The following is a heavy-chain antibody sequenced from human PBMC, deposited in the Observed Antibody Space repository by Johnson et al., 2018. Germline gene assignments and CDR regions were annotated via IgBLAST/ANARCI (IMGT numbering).Heavy chain of an antibody. CDR3: ASRGDYGAFDI. D-gene: IGHD4-17*01. V-gene: IGHV1-69*09. Sequence: QVQLVQSGAEVKKPGSSVKVSCKASGGTFSSYTISWVRQAPGQGLEWMGRIIPILGIANYAQKFQGRVTITADKSTGTAYMELSSLRSEDTAVYYRASRGDYGAFDIWGQGTMVTVSS. J-gene: IGHJ3*02. CDR2: IIPILGIA. CDR1: GGTFSSYT.